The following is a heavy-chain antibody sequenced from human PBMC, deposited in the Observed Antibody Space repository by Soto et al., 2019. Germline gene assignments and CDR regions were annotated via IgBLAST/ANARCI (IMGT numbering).Heavy chain of an antibody. CDR1: GFICSSYD. V-gene: IGHV3-23*01. CDR3: AKATATGGGAFEI. J-gene: IGHJ3*02. CDR2: ILVGGST. D-gene: IGHD2-8*02. Sequence: GGSLRLSCAVSGFICSSYDMSWVRQAPGKGLEWVSTILVGGSTHYEDSVKGRFTISRGTSKNTVYLQMNSLTAGDTAVYYCAKATATGGGAFEIYGRGTMVT.